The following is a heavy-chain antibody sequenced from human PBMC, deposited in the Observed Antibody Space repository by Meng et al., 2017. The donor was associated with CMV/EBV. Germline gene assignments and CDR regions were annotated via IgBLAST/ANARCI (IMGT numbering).Heavy chain of an antibody. CDR3: ARGGSNYDLVWFDP. Sequence: GESLKISCAASGFTFSSYWMSWVRQAPGKGLEWVANIKQDGSEKYYVDSVKGRLTISRDNAKNSLYLQMNSLRAEDTAVYYCARGGSNYDLVWFDPWGQGTLVTVSS. J-gene: IGHJ5*02. V-gene: IGHV3-7*04. D-gene: IGHD4-11*01. CDR1: GFTFSSYW. CDR2: IKQDGSEK.